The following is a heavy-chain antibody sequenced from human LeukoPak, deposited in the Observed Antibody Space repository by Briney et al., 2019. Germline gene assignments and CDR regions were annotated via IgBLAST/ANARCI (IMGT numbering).Heavy chain of an antibody. CDR2: IRDKVNSYAT. CDR3: TREADTYYDFWSGPQQGYAFDI. Sequence: PGGSLRLSCAASGFTFSGSAMFWVRQASGKGLEWVGRIRDKVNSYATAYTASVKGRFTIFRDDSKNTAYLQTNSLKTEDTAVYYCTREADTYYDFWSGPQQGYAFDIWGQGTMVTVSS. J-gene: IGHJ3*02. D-gene: IGHD3-3*01. V-gene: IGHV3-73*01. CDR1: GFTFSGSA.